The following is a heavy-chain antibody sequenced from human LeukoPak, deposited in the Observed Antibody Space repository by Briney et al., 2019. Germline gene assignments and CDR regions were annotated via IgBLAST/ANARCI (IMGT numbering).Heavy chain of an antibody. CDR3: ARGEGLLLSFGSSAQYWYFDL. J-gene: IGHJ2*01. V-gene: IGHV1-69*06. D-gene: IGHD2-15*01. CDR1: GGTFSSYA. Sequence: SSVKVSCKASGGTFSSYAISWVRQAPGQGLEWVGGIIPIFGTANYAQKLQGRVTITADKSTSTAYMELSSLRSEDTAVDYCARGEGLLLSFGSSAQYWYFDLWGRGTPVTVSS. CDR2: IIPIFGTA.